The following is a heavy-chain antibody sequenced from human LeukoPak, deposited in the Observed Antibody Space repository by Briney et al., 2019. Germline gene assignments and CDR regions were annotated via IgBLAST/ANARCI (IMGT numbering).Heavy chain of an antibody. CDR3: AKDVSWSIDS. Sequence: PGGSLRLSCAASGFIFSDYNMHWVRQVPGKGLEWVSIISGDGGRTSYADSVKGRVTISRDNSKHSLYLQMNSLRTEETAFYYCAKDVSWSIDSWGQGTLVTVSS. CDR2: ISGDGGRT. CDR1: GFIFSDYN. V-gene: IGHV3-43*02. D-gene: IGHD5/OR15-5a*01. J-gene: IGHJ4*02.